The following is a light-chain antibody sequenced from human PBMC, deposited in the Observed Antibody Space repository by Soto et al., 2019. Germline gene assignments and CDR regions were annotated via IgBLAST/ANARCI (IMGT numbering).Light chain of an antibody. CDR3: QCYESRRSGSV. Sequence: QSVLTQPPSVSGAPGQRVTISCTGGTSNIGAGYDAHWYLRLPATAPKLLVSGNSNRPSGVPDRFAGSKSGTSAALAITGLQAEDEADYYCQCYESRRSGSVFGGGTKLTVL. J-gene: IGLJ2*01. CDR2: GNS. V-gene: IGLV1-40*01. CDR1: TSNIGAGYD.